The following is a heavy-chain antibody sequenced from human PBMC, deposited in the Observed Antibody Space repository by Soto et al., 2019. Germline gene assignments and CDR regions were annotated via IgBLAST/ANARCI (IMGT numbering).Heavy chain of an antibody. CDR2: ISSSNITM. CDR1: GFNFRSYA. CDR3: AKDQVTPKLAPFDY. V-gene: IGHV3-48*01. J-gene: IGHJ4*02. D-gene: IGHD4-4*01. Sequence: GGSLRLSCAASGFNFRSYAMNWVRQAPGKGLEWVSNISSSNITMDYADSVKGRFTISRDNSKNTLYLQMNSLRAEDTAVYYCAKDQVTPKLAPFDYWGQGTLVTVSS.